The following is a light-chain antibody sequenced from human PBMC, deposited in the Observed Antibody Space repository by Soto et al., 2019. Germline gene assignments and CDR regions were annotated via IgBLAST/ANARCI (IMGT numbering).Light chain of an antibody. CDR1: SSNIGSNY. V-gene: IGLV1-47*02. Sequence: QSVLTQPPSASGTPGQRVTISCSGSSSNIGSNYVYWYQQLPGTAPKLRIYSNNQRPSGVPDRFSGSKSGTSASLAISGLRSEDEADYYCAAWDDSLSGRVFGGGTQLTVL. CDR2: SNN. CDR3: AAWDDSLSGRV. J-gene: IGLJ3*02.